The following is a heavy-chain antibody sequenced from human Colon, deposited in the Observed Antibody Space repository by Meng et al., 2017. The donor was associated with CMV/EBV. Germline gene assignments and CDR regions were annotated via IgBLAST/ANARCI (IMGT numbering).Heavy chain of an antibody. V-gene: IGHV4-39*07. CDR3: VRGQVYKEPAGTSYGMDV. J-gene: IGHJ6*02. Sequence: GSLRLSCNVSGGSISSTSYYWAWIRQSPGKGLEWIGSVYYSGYTYSNPSLSSRLSISVDRSKNQFFLRLSSVTAADTAVYYCVRGQVYKEPAGTSYGMDVWGQGTTVTVSS. D-gene: IGHD1-1*01. CDR1: GGSISSTSYY. CDR2: VYYSGYT.